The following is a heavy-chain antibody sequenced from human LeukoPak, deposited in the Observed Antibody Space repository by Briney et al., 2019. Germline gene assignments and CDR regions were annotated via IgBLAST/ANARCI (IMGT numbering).Heavy chain of an antibody. V-gene: IGHV4-4*02. CDR2: VFHSGST. CDR3: AREGGSYWGAFDI. Sequence: SGTLSLTCAVSGGSITNNNWWSWVRQFPGKGLEWIGEVFHSGSTNYNPSLKSRVTISVDTSKNQFSLKLSSVTAADTAVYYCAREGGSYWGAFDIWGQGTMVTVSS. J-gene: IGHJ3*02. D-gene: IGHD1-26*01. CDR1: GGSITNNNW.